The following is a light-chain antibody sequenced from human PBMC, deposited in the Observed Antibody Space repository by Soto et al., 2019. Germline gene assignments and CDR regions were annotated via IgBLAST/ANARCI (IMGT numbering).Light chain of an antibody. J-gene: IGLJ2*01. CDR1: SSDVGGYNY. CDR3: SSYTSSSTHVV. CDR2: DVS. V-gene: IGLV2-14*03. Sequence: QSALTQPASVSGSPGQSITISCTGTSSDVGGYNYVSWYQHHPGKAPKLMIYDVSNRPSGVSNRFSGSKSGNTASLTISGIQADDEADYYCSSYTSSSTHVVFGGGTKVTVL.